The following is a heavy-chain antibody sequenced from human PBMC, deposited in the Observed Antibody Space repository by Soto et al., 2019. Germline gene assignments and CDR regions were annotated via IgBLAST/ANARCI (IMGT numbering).Heavy chain of an antibody. CDR3: AKDRGWNSADLDY. CDR1: GFTFSSFG. J-gene: IGHJ4*02. D-gene: IGHD1-1*01. CDR2: ISYDGSKK. V-gene: IGHV3-30*18. Sequence: PGGSLRLSCAASGFTFSSFGMHWVRQVPGKGLEWVALISYDGSKKYYADSVKGRFTISRDKSKNTLYLQMNSLRVEDTAVYYCAKDRGWNSADLDYWGQGTLVTVSS.